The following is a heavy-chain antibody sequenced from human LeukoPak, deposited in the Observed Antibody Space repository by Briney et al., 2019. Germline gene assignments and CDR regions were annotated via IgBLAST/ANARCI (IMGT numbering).Heavy chain of an antibody. CDR2: IYSGGSP. J-gene: IGHJ4*02. Sequence: GGSLRLSCAASGFTVSSNYMSWVRQAPGKGLEWVSVIYSGGSPHYADSVKGRFTISRDNSKNTLYLQMNSLRAEDTAVYYCARTRPYGDYYFDYWGQGTLVTVSS. CDR1: GFTVSSNY. CDR3: ARTRPYGDYYFDY. V-gene: IGHV3-66*01. D-gene: IGHD4-17*01.